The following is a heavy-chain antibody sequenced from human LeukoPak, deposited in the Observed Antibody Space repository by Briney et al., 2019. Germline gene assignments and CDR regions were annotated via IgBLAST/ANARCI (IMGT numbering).Heavy chain of an antibody. V-gene: IGHV2-5*02. CDR1: GLSLSTSGVG. D-gene: IGHD3-10*01. CDR3: ALGSGRTFDY. J-gene: IGHJ4*02. CDR2: LHSDGDK. Sequence: SGPTLVNPTQTLTLTCTFSGLSLSTSGVGVGWIRQPPGKALEWLALLHSDGDKRYSSSLKSRLTITKDTSKTQVVLTMTNMDPVDTATYYCALGSGRTFDYWGQGTLVTVSS.